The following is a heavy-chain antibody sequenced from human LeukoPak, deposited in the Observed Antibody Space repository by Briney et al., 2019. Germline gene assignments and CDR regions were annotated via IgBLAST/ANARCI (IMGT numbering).Heavy chain of an antibody. CDR3: ARAPANPIYYYYYGMDV. V-gene: IGHV3-23*01. CDR1: GFTFSSYA. CDR2: ITGSGGST. D-gene: IGHD2-2*01. Sequence: GGSLRLSCAASGFTFSSYAMSWVRQVPGKGLEWVSGITGSGGSTYYADSVKGRFTISRDNSKNTLYLQMNSLRAEDTAVYYCARAPANPIYYYYYGMDVWGQGTTVTVSS. J-gene: IGHJ6*02.